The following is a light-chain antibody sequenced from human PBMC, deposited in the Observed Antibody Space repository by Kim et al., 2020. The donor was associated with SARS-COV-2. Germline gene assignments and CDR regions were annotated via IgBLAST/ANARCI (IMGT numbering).Light chain of an antibody. V-gene: IGKV1-5*03. CDR3: QQHEAYPWT. J-gene: IGKJ1*01. CDR1: QGIRTS. Sequence: ASVGDRVTIPGRASQGIRTSLAWYQQKPGKAPKLLIYKAPNVETGVPSRFSGSGSGTEFTLTVSSLQPDDFATYYCQQHEAYPWTFGQGTKVDIK. CDR2: KAP.